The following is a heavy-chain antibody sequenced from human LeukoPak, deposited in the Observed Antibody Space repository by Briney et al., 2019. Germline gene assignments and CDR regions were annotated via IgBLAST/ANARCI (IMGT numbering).Heavy chain of an antibody. CDR1: GGSISSYY. CDR2: IYYSGRT. D-gene: IGHD1-26*01. V-gene: IGHV4-59*08. J-gene: IGHJ4*02. CDR3: ASYLGGATTQ. Sequence: SETLSLTCTVSGGSISSYYGSWSRQPPRKRRWWMGHIYYSGRTNYTPSLKSRVTISVDTSKTQFSLKLSSVTAADTAVYYCASYLGGATTQWGQGTLVTVSS.